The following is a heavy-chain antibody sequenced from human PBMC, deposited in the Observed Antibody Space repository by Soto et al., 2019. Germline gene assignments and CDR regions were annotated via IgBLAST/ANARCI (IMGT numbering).Heavy chain of an antibody. CDR1: GGSFSGYY. D-gene: IGHD1-26*01. Sequence: SETLSLTCAVYGGSFSGYYWSWIRQPPGKGLEWIGEINHSGSTNYNPSLKSRVTISVDTSKNQFSLKLSSVTAADTAVYYCARGGSYSAGGHCYYLAVWGKGTTDTGSS. CDR3: ARGGSYSAGGHCYYLAV. CDR2: INHSGST. V-gene: IGHV4-34*01. J-gene: IGHJ6*03.